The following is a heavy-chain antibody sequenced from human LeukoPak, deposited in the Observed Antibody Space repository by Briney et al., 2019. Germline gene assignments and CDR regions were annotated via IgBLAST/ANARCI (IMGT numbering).Heavy chain of an antibody. V-gene: IGHV3-53*01. Sequence: PGGSLRLSCAASGFTVTNNHVTWVRLAPGKGLEWVSIIYGGGNTYYADSVKGRFTISRDNSKNTLSLQMNSLRAEDTAVYYCARARRCGLHDDYGCCFDYWGQGTLVTVSS. J-gene: IGHJ4*02. CDR2: IYGGGNT. D-gene: IGHD4-17*01. CDR3: ARARRCGLHDDYGCCFDY. CDR1: GFTVTNNH.